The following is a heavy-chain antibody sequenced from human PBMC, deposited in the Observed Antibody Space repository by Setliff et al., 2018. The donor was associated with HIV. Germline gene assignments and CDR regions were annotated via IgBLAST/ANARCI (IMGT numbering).Heavy chain of an antibody. Sequence: ESLKISCKGSGYSFASYWISWVRQMPGKGLEWMGRIDPTDSYINDSPPYQGHVTISVDKPISTVYLQWSSLKASDTAIYYCARQSYYYYNMDVWGQGTTVTVS. D-gene: IGHD2-21*01. V-gene: IGHV5-10-1*01. CDR3: ARQSYYYYNMDV. CDR1: GYSFASYW. CDR2: IDPTDSYI. J-gene: IGHJ6*02.